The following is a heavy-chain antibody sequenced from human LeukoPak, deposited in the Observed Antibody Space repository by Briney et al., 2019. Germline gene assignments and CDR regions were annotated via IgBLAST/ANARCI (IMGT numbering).Heavy chain of an antibody. CDR2: IYTSGST. CDR3: AREREDIKLMLYAYYFDY. Sequence: SETLSLTCTVSGASISSYYWSWIRQPAGKGLEWIGRIYTSGSTNYNPSLKSRVTMSVDTSKNKFSLKLSSVTAADTAVYYCAREREDIKLMLYAYYFDYWGQGTLVTVSS. CDR1: GASISSYY. D-gene: IGHD2-8*01. V-gene: IGHV4-4*07. J-gene: IGHJ4*02.